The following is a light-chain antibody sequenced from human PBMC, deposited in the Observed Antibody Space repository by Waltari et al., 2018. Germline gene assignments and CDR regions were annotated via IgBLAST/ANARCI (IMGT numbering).Light chain of an antibody. CDR2: DVS. V-gene: IGLV2-14*01. CDR1: SSDSGGYNY. J-gene: IGLJ2*01. CDR3: SSFTSSTTGI. Sequence: SALTQPDSVSGSPGQSITISCSGISSDSGGYNYVPWYQQHPGEAPKVIIYDVSNRPSGVSNRFSGSKSGSSASLTISGLQAEDEADYYCSSFTSSTTGIFGGGTKLTVL.